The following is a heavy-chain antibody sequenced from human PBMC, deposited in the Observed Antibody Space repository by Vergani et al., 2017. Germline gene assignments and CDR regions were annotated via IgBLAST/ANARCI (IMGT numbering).Heavy chain of an antibody. D-gene: IGHD1-1*01. CDR2: IRNKANDYTT. V-gene: IGHV3-72*01. J-gene: IGHJ3*02. Sequence: EVQVVESGGGLVQPGGSLRLSCAASGFIFSDHYMDWVRQAPGKGLEWVDRIRNKANDYTTQYAASVKGRFTISRDDSKSYLYLQMNSLQTEDTALYYCVRVKGSNWNDHLYDIWGQGTLVTVSS. CDR1: GFIFSDHY. CDR3: VRVKGSNWNDHLYDI.